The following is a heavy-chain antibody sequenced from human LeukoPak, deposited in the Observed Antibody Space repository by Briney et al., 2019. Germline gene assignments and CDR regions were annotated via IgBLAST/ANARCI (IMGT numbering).Heavy chain of an antibody. D-gene: IGHD3-22*01. Sequence: GGSLRLSCAASGFTFSRYTTNWVRQAPGKGLEWVSYISSSGSTKYYADSVKGRFTISRDNAKNSLYLQMNSLRAEDTAVYYCATYSSLNRREFQYWGQGTLLTVSS. CDR1: GFTFSRYT. CDR2: ISSSGSTK. CDR3: ATYSSLNRREFQY. V-gene: IGHV3-48*04. J-gene: IGHJ1*01.